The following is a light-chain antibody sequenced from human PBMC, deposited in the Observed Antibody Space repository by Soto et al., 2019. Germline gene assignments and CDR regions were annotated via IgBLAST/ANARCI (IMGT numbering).Light chain of an antibody. Sequence: QSVLTQPASVSGSPGQSITISCTGTSSGIRDYNYVSWYQQLPGNAPKLRMYEVSNRPSGISNRFSGSKSGNTPSLTISGLQAEDEADYYCSSKSPDFFGTGTKVTVL. CDR3: SSKSPDF. J-gene: IGLJ1*01. V-gene: IGLV2-14*01. CDR1: SSGIRDYNY. CDR2: EVS.